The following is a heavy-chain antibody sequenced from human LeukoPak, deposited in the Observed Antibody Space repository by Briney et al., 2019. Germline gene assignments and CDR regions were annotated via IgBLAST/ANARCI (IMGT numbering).Heavy chain of an antibody. Sequence: SVKVSCKASGGTFSSYAISWVRQAPGQGLEWMGGIIPIFGTANYAQKFQGRVTITTDESTSTAYMELSSLRSEDTAVYYCARGSQYYYYMDVWGKGTTVTVSS. CDR3: ARGSQYYYYMDV. D-gene: IGHD6-6*01. CDR2: IIPIFGTA. V-gene: IGHV1-69*05. CDR1: GGTFSSYA. J-gene: IGHJ6*03.